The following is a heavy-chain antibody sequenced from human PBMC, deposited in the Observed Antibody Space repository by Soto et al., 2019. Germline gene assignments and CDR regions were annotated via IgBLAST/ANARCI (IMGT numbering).Heavy chain of an antibody. Sequence: QVQLVQSGAEVKKPGASVKVSCKASGYTFIGYYMHWVRQAPGQGLEWMGWINPKSGGTKYAQKFQGWVTMTRDTSISTAYIELNRVRSDDTAVYYCARGTVVVVAATEYGMDVWGQGTTVTVSS. CDR2: INPKSGGT. V-gene: IGHV1-2*04. CDR1: GYTFIGYY. CDR3: ARGTVVVVAATEYGMDV. J-gene: IGHJ6*02. D-gene: IGHD2-15*01.